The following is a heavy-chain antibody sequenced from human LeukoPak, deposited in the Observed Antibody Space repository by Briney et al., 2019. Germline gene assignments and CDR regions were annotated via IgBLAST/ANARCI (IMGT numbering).Heavy chain of an antibody. CDR2: INWNGGST. Sequence: GGSLRLSCAASGFTFDDHGMNWVRQAPGKGLEWVSGINWNGGSTFYADSVKGRFTISRDNAKISLYLQMNSLRAEDTAVYYCATYSSSNAREFQYWGQGTLVTVSS. CDR1: GFTFDDHG. J-gene: IGHJ1*01. V-gene: IGHV3-20*04. CDR3: ATYSSSNAREFQY. D-gene: IGHD2-2*01.